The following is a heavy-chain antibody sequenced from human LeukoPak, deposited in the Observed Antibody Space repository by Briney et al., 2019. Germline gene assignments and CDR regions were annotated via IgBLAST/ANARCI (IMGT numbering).Heavy chain of an antibody. CDR3: ASYAKDIVVLPAASIYWYFDL. CDR2: INHSGNT. D-gene: IGHD2-2*01. Sequence: SETLSLTCAVYGGSFSGYYWSWIRQPPGKGLEWIGEINHSGNTNYNPSLKSRVIISVDTSKNQFSLKLSSVTAADTAVYYCASYAKDIVVLPAASIYWYFDLWGRGTLVTVSS. J-gene: IGHJ2*01. V-gene: IGHV4-34*01. CDR1: GGSFSGYY.